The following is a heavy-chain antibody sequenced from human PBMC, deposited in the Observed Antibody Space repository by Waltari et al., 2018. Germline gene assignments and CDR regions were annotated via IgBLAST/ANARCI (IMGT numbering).Heavy chain of an antibody. Sequence: QVQHVQSGAEVKKPGAAVKVSCKASGYRFNSYAMHWVRQAPGQRLEWMGWINAGNGNTKYSQKFQGRVTITRDTSASTAYMELSSLRSEDTAVYYCARERAAAGIDAFDIWGQGTMVTVSS. CDR1: GYRFNSYA. D-gene: IGHD6-13*01. CDR2: INAGNGNT. V-gene: IGHV1-3*01. CDR3: ARERAAAGIDAFDI. J-gene: IGHJ3*02.